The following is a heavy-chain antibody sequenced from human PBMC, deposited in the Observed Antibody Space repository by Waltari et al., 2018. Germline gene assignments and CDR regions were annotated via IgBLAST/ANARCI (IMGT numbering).Heavy chain of an antibody. Sequence: QITLKESGPTLVKPTQTLTLTCTFSGFSLITSGVGVGWIRQPPGKALAWLAPIYWNDDKRYSPPLQSRLTITKDTSKNQVVLTMTKMVPLYTATYYCANKTFSGIYCGQGTLVTVSS. J-gene: IGHJ4*02. V-gene: IGHV2-5*01. CDR3: ANKTFSGIY. CDR1: GFSLITSGVG. CDR2: IYWNDDK. D-gene: IGHD3-10*01.